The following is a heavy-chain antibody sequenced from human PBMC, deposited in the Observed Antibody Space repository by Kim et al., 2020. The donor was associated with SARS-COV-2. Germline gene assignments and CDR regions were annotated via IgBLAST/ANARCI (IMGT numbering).Heavy chain of an antibody. CDR2: IYTSGST. CDR3: ARDRGGGGSYHSN. J-gene: IGHJ4*02. D-gene: IGHD1-26*01. Sequence: SETLSLTCTVSGGSISSGSYYWSWIRQPAGKGLEWIGRIYTSGSTNYNPSLKSRVTISVDTSKNQFSLKLSSVTAADTAVYYCARDRGGGGSYHSNWGQGTLVTVSS. CDR1: GGSISSGSYY. V-gene: IGHV4-61*02.